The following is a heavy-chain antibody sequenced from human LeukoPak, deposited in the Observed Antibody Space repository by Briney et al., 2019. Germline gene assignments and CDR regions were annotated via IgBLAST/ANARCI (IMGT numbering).Heavy chain of an antibody. V-gene: IGHV1-8*01. CDR3: ARGLEWLGFDY. D-gene: IGHD6-19*01. J-gene: IGHJ4*02. CDR1: GYTFTSYD. CDR2: MNPSSTTT. Sequence: ASVKVSCKASGYTFTSYDIYWVRQATGQGLEWMGWMNPSSTTTGYAQKFQGRVTMTRNTSINTAYMELSSLRSDDTAVYYCARGLEWLGFDYWGQGTLVTVSS.